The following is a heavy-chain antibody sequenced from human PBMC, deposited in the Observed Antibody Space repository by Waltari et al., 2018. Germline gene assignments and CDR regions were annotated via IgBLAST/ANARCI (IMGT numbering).Heavy chain of an antibody. Sequence: EVQLLESGGDLEQPGGSLRISCFGSGFNFSNYAMNWVRQAPGEGLEWVSTMSGTGDYTYYADSVKGRFTISRDNPKNTVFLHMNNLRVEDTAIYFCAKDQAEWLVLDGYFDSWGQGTPVTVSS. D-gene: IGHD6-19*01. J-gene: IGHJ4*02. V-gene: IGHV3-23*01. CDR2: MSGTGDYT. CDR1: GFNFSNYA. CDR3: AKDQAEWLVLDGYFDS.